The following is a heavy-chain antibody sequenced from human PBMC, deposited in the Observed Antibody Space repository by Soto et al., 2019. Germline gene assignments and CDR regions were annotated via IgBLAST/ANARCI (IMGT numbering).Heavy chain of an antibody. D-gene: IGHD7-27*01. CDR1: GFTFSTYS. J-gene: IGHJ4*02. CDR3: ARDDLGLPFFDY. V-gene: IGHV3-48*02. CDR2: ISSSSTTI. Sequence: EVQLVESGGGLVQPGGSLRLSCAASGFTFSTYSMNWVRQAPGQGLEWVSYISSSSTTIYYADSVKGRFTISRDNAKNSLYLQMNSLRDEDTAVYYCARDDLGLPFFDYWGQGTLVTVSS.